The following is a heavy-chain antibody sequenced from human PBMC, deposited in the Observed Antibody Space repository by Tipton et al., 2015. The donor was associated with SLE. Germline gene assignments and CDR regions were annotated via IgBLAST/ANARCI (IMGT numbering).Heavy chain of an antibody. J-gene: IGHJ4*02. CDR3: ARGGDGYSFFDY. CDR1: GLTFSIYD. V-gene: IGHV3-23*01. CDR2: ISGSGGRT. D-gene: IGHD5-24*01. Sequence: SLRLSCEASGLTFSIYDMSWVRQAPGKGLEWVSGISGSGGRTYYADSVKGRFTISRDNSKNTLYLQMNSLRAEDTAVYYCARGGDGYSFFDYWGQGTLVTVSS.